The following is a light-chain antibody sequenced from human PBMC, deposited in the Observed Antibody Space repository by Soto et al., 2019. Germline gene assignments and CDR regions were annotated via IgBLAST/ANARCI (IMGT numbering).Light chain of an antibody. CDR2: GAS. Sequence: EIVLTQSPATLSLSPGERVTLSCRASQSVGSYLAWYQQKPGQAPSLLIYGASNRATGIPARFSGSGSGTDFSLTISSLESEDFAVYYCQHRGKWPLTFGQGTKLEIK. V-gene: IGKV3-11*01. J-gene: IGKJ2*01. CDR3: QHRGKWPLT. CDR1: QSVGSY.